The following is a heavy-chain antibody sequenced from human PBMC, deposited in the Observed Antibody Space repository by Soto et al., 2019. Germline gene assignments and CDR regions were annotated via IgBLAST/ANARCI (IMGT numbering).Heavy chain of an antibody. CDR3: ARATMVRGVIHNYYYYYGMDV. V-gene: IGHV4-34*01. CDR1: SASISGYY. D-gene: IGHD3-10*01. CDR2: INHSGST. J-gene: IGHJ6*02. Sequence: PAVTLSLACAINSASISGYYCSWTRQSTRKGLEWIGEINHSGSTNYNPSLKSRVTISVDTSKNQFSLKLSSVTAADTAVYYCARATMVRGVIHNYYYYYGMDVWGQGTTVTVS.